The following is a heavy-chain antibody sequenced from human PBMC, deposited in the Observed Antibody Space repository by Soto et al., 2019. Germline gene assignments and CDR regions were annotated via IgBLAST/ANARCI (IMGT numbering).Heavy chain of an antibody. J-gene: IGHJ5*02. CDR2: INHSGST. CDR3: ARVVAANWFDP. Sequence: PSETLSLTCAVYGGSFSGYYWSWIRQPPGKGLEWIGEINHSGSTNYNPSLKSRVTISVDTSKNQFSLKLSSVTAADTAVYYCARVVAANWFDPWGQGTLVTVSS. D-gene: IGHD2-15*01. CDR1: GGSFSGYY. V-gene: IGHV4-34*01.